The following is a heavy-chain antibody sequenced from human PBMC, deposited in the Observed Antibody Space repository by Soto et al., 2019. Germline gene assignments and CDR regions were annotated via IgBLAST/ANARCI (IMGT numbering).Heavy chain of an antibody. J-gene: IGHJ6*02. CDR3: ARDRCPVTESPGYCSGASCFPAYGIDI. CDR1: GYTFTSYY. V-gene: IGHV1-46*01. CDR2: INPSGGST. D-gene: IGHD2-15*01. Sequence: ASVNVSCKASGYTFTSYYMHWVGQAPGQGLEGMGIINPSGGSTSYAQKFQGGVTMTRDTSTSTVYMELSSLRSEDTAVYYCARDRCPVTESPGYCSGASCFPAYGIDIWGQATTGTAP.